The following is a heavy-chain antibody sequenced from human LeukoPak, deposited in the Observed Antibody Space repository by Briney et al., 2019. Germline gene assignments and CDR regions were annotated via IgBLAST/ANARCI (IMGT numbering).Heavy chain of an antibody. CDR3: ARDRSKFGY. CDR1: GFTFSNYW. V-gene: IGHV3-7*01. D-gene: IGHD3-16*01. CDR2: IEHDGSEK. Sequence: GGSLRLSCAASGFTFSNYWMTWVRQAPGKGLEWVANIEHDGSEKYYVDSVKGRFTISRDNAKNSLFLQMDSLRVEDTAVYYCARDRSKFGYWGQGILATVSS. J-gene: IGHJ4*02.